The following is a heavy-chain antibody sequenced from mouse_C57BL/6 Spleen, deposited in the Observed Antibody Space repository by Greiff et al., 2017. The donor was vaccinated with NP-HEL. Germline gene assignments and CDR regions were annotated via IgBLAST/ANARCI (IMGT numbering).Heavy chain of an antibody. V-gene: IGHV7-3*01. CDR1: GFTFTDYY. Sequence: DVQLVESGGGLVQPGGSLSLSCAASGFTFTDYYMSWVRQPPGKALEWLGFIRNKANGYTTEYSASVKGRFTISRDNSQSILYLQMNALRAEDSATYYCASYIGLRRYFDVWGTGTTVTVSS. CDR3: ASYIGLRRYFDV. D-gene: IGHD2-4*01. J-gene: IGHJ1*03. CDR2: IRNKANGYTT.